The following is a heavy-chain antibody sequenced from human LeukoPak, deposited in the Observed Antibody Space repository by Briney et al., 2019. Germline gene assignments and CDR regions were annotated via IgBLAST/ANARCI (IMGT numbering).Heavy chain of an antibody. J-gene: IGHJ6*02. CDR2: IYISGST. D-gene: IGHD3-10*01. Sequence: TSETLSLTCTVSGGSISSYYWSWIRQPAGKGPEWIGRIYISGSTNYNPSLKSRVTMSIDTSKNQYSLRLTFVTAADTAVYYCAKAITMVRGVTLNYHYYGMDVWGQGTTVTVSS. CDR1: GGSISSYY. CDR3: AKAITMVRGVTLNYHYYGMDV. V-gene: IGHV4-4*07.